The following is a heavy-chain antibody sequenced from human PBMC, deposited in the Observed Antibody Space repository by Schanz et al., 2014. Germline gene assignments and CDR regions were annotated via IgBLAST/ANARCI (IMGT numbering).Heavy chain of an antibody. CDR2: ISYDGSNK. V-gene: IGHV3-30*18. D-gene: IGHD3-3*01. CDR3: AKAFWSDNYSHYYGMDV. CDR1: GFTFSNYG. J-gene: IGHJ6*02. Sequence: QVQLVESGGGVVQPGRSLRLSCAASGFTFSNYGMHWVRQAPGKGLEWVAVISYDGSNKYYADSVKGRFTISRDNSKNTLYLQMNSLRAEDTAVYYCAKAFWSDNYSHYYGMDVWGQGSPVTVSS.